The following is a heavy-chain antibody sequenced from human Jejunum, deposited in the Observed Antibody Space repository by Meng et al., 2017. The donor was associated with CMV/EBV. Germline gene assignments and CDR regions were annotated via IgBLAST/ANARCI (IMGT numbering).Heavy chain of an antibody. Sequence: FSSYGMNWVRQAPGKGLEWVSSFSGSSTYSYYADSVKGRFTISRDNAKNSLYLQMNGLRAEDTALYYCARDNLRSTSWQGDYVMDVWGQGTTVTVSS. J-gene: IGHJ6*02. CDR1: FSSYG. CDR2: FSGSSTYS. CDR3: ARDNLRSTSWQGDYVMDV. V-gene: IGHV3-21*01. D-gene: IGHD2-2*01.